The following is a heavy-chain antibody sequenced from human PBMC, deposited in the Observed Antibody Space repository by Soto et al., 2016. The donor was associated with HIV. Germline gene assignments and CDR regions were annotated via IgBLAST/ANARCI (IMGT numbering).Heavy chain of an antibody. V-gene: IGHV3-53*02. CDR1: GFTVSSNY. Sequence: EVQLVETGGGLIQPGGSLRLSCAASGFTVSSNYMSWVRQAPGKGLEWVSVIYSGGSTYYADSVKGRFTISRDNSKNTLYLQMNSLRAEDTAVYYCARDGYDSSGYYSQWGQGTLVTVSS. CDR2: IYSGGST. J-gene: IGHJ4*02. D-gene: IGHD3-22*01. CDR3: ARDGYDSSGYYSQ.